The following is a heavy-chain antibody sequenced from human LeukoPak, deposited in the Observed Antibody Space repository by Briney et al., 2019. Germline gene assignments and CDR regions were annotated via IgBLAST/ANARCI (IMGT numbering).Heavy chain of an antibody. CDR1: GYTFTSYY. CDR3: ATYDRSGYYNY. J-gene: IGHJ4*02. D-gene: IGHD3-22*01. CDR2: INPSGGST. V-gene: IGHV1-46*01. Sequence: GASVKVSCKASGYTFTSYYMHWVRQAPGQGLEWMGIINPSGGSTSYAQKFQGRVTMTRDMSTSTVYMELSSLRSEDTAVYYCATYDRSGYYNYWGQGTLVTVSS.